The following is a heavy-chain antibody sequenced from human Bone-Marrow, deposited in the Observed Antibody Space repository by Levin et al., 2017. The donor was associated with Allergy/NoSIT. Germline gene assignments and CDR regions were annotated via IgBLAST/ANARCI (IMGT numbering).Heavy chain of an antibody. CDR2: ISGYNGNT. Sequence: ASVKVSCKASNYTFFDYGISWVRQAPGQGFEWLGWISGYNGNTHYSEKFQGRISITADTSTSTAYMDLRSLGSDDTAVYYCARTNVTGTKLRNYNYYGMDVWGQGTTVSVSS. V-gene: IGHV1-18*01. D-gene: IGHD1-20*01. J-gene: IGHJ6*02. CDR3: ARTNVTGTKLRNYNYYGMDV. CDR1: NYTFFDYG.